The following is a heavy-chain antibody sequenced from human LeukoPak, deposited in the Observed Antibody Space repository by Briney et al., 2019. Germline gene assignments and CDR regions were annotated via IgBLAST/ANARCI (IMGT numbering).Heavy chain of an antibody. V-gene: IGHV4-39*01. J-gene: IGHJ4*02. D-gene: IGHD2-21*01. CDR1: GGSISSSSHY. Sequence: KPSETLSLTCTVSGGSISSSSHYWGWIRQPPGKGLEWIGSIYYDGRNYYNPSLKNRVTISADTSKNQFSLKLSSVTAADPAVYYCARLSPIWWFYWGQGTLVTVSS. CDR3: ARLSPIWWFY. CDR2: IYYDGRN.